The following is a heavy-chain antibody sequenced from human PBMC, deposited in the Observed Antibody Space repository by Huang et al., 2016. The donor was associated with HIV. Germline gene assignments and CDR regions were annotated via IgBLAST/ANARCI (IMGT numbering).Heavy chain of an antibody. V-gene: IGHV1-69*13. CDR1: GDTFSSYA. CDR2: IIPIFPTA. J-gene: IGHJ4*02. D-gene: IGHD2-8*01. CDR3: AGVSTLKYFDY. Sequence: QVHLVQSGTEVKKPGSSVKVSCKAFGDTFSSYAITWVRQAPGQGLECMGGIIPIFPTANYAQKFQGRVTITADESTSTAYMELSGLRSEDTAVYYCAGVSTLKYFDYWGQGTLVTVSS.